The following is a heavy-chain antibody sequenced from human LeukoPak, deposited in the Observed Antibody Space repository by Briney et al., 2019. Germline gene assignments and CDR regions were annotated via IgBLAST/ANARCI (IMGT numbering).Heavy chain of an antibody. J-gene: IGHJ4*02. CDR1: GGSFSGYY. V-gene: IGHV4-34*01. Sequence: SETLSLTCAVHGGSFSGYYWSWIRQPPGKGLEWIGEINHSGSTNYNPSLKSRVTISVDTSKNQFSLKLSSVTAADTAVYYCARLGGFRTPLQGNWGQGTLVTVSS. CDR3: ARLGGFRTPLQGN. D-gene: IGHD4-11*01. CDR2: INHSGST.